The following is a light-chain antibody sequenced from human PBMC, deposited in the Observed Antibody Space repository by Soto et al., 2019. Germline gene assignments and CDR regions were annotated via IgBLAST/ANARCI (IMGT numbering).Light chain of an antibody. V-gene: IGKV3-20*01. J-gene: IGKJ1*01. Sequence: IVLAQSPGTLSLSPGERATLYCRASQSVNSNYLAWYQQKPGQAPRLLFYHGSTRATGIPDRFSGSGSGTDFTLTISRLEPEDFAVYYCQQYGLSPKTFGQGTKGDIK. CDR3: QQYGLSPKT. CDR1: QSVNSNY. CDR2: HGS.